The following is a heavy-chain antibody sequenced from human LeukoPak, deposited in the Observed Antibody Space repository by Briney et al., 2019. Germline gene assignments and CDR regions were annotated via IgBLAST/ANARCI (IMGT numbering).Heavy chain of an antibody. CDR3: ARDRGATSY. CDR1: GITFSNYN. D-gene: IGHD1-26*01. V-gene: IGHV3-21*01. Sequence: GGSLRLSCAAPGITFSNYNMNWVRQAPGKGLEWISSITSSSSYTFYADSVKGRFTISRDNAKNSLYLQMNSLRAEDTAVYYCARDRGATSYWGQGTLVTVSS. J-gene: IGHJ4*02. CDR2: ITSSSSYT.